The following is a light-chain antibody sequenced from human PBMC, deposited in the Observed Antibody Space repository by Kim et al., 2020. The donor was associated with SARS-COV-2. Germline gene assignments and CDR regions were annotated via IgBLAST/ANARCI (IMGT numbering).Light chain of an antibody. CDR3: QQRSNPLT. CDR2: DAS. Sequence: SLSPGESATPSCRASEGILTYSAWYQQKPGQAPRLLIYDASNRATGIPARFSGSGSGTDFTLTISSLEPEDFAVYYCQQRSNPLTFGQGTRPEIK. CDR1: EGILTY. V-gene: IGKV3-11*01. J-gene: IGKJ5*01.